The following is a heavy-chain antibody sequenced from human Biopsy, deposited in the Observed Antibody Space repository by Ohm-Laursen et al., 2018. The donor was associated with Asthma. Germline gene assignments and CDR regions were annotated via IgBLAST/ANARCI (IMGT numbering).Heavy chain of an antibody. CDR1: GFSFSDYY. V-gene: IGHV3-23*01. D-gene: IGHD2-21*02. J-gene: IGHJ5*02. CDR3: AIGEDDIGDSGWFEH. CDR2: ISGNGGRT. Sequence: SLRLSCAASGFSFSDYYMTWMRQAPGKGLEWVSDISGNGGRTKYADFVTGRFTISRDNSKNTLYLQMNSLRAEDTALYYCAIGEDDIGDSGWFEHWGQGTLVTVSS.